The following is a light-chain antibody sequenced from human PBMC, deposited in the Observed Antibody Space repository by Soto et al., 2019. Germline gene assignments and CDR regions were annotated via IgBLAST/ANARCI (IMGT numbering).Light chain of an antibody. J-gene: IGLJ1*01. CDR1: SSDVGGYNF. CDR3: CSYAGGYTHV. CDR2: DVT. Sequence: QSALTQSRSVSGSPGQSVTISCTGTSSDVGGYNFVSWFQQYPGKAPKLIIYDVTNRPPGVPDRFSGSKSGSTASLTISGLQTDDEADYYCCSYAGGYTHVFGTGTKVTVL. V-gene: IGLV2-11*01.